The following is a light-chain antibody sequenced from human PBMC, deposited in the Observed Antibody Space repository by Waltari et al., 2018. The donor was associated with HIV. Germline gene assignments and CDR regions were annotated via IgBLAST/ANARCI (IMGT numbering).Light chain of an antibody. Sequence: SSEVTQDPAVSVALGQTVKITCQGDNLRTYYASWYQQKPGQAPVLVSYGKNKRPAEIPYRVSSSASRNTASLTITGAQAEDEADYYCKTRDRSGNLYVFGTGTTVTVL. CDR1: NLRTYY. J-gene: IGLJ1*01. CDR3: KTRDRSGNLYV. V-gene: IGLV3-19*01. CDR2: GKN.